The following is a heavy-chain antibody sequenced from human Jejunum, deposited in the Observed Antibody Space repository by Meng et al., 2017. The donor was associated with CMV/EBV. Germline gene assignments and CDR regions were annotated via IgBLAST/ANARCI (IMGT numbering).Heavy chain of an antibody. J-gene: IGHJ1*01. Sequence: EVQLVESGXXXXXPXXPXXLSCAASGCNLNSYTINWVRQAPGRGLEWVSPISPESNYIYYTESVRGRFTISRDNAKNSLYLEMNSLRAEDTAVYYCARGYYYDTSGYYVEYFQHWGQGTLVTVTS. CDR3: ARGYYYDTSGYYVEYFQH. CDR1: GCNLNSYT. D-gene: IGHD3-22*01. CDR2: ISPESNYI. V-gene: IGHV3-21*02.